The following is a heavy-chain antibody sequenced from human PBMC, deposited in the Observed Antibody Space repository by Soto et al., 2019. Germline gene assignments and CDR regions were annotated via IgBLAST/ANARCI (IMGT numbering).Heavy chain of an antibody. V-gene: IGHV3-64*01. CDR1: GFTFSSYA. J-gene: IGHJ4*02. CDR2: ISSNGGST. CDR3: ARDSTPSHYYDSSGYYPDYFDY. Sequence: SLRLSCAASGFTFSSYAMHWVRQAPGKGLEYVSAISSNGGSTYYANSVKGRFTISRDNSKNTLYLQMGSLGAEDMAVYYCARDSTPSHYYDSSGYYPDYFDYWGQGTLVTVSS. D-gene: IGHD3-22*01.